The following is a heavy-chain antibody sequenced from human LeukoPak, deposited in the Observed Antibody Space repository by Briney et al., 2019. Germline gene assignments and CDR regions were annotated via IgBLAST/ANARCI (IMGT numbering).Heavy chain of an antibody. CDR1: GFTFSSYW. J-gene: IGHJ4*02. V-gene: IGHV3-7*01. CDR2: IKQDGSEK. D-gene: IGHD3-10*01. CDR3: ARELKYGSGSYSDY. Sequence: GGSLRLSCAASGFTFSSYWMSWVRQAPGKGLEWVANIKQDGSEKYYVDSVKGRFTISRDNAKNSLYLQMNSLRAEDTAVYYCARELKYGSGSYSDYWGQGTLVTVSS.